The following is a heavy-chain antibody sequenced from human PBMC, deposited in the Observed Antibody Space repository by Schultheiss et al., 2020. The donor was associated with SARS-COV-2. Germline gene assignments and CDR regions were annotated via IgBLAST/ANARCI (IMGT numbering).Heavy chain of an antibody. CDR1: GFTFSSYS. D-gene: IGHD2-21*02. J-gene: IGHJ4*02. CDR2: ISSSSSYI. Sequence: GESLKISCAASGFTFSSYSMNWVRQAPGKGLEWVSSISSSSSYIYYADSVKGRFTISRDNAKNSLYLQMNSLRAEDTAVYYCAGVVTAIPALDYWGQGTLVTVSS. V-gene: IGHV3-21*01. CDR3: AGVVTAIPALDY.